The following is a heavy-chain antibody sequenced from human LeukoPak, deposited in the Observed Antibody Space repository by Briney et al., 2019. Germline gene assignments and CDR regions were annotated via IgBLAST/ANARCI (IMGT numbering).Heavy chain of an antibody. J-gene: IGHJ4*02. CDR1: DGSFTSYY. CDR3: ARAPEADYGDYVYYFDY. D-gene: IGHD4-17*01. CDR2: IFYSGNT. V-gene: IGHV4-59*12. Sequence: SETLSLTCTVSDGSFTSYYWSWFRQSPEKGLEWIGNIFYSGNTNYNPSLRSRVTMSVDTSKNQFSLKLSSVTAADTAVYYCARAPEADYGDYVYYFDYWGQGTLVTVSS.